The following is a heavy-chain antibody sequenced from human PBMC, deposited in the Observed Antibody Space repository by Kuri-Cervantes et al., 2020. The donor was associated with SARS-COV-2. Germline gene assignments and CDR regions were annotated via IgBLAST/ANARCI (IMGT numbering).Heavy chain of an antibody. CDR1: GFIFSNYW. CDR3: AREGQWLVYTCFDY. J-gene: IGHJ4*02. V-gene: IGHV3-7*01. CDR2: IKQDGSEE. D-gene: IGHD6-19*01. Sequence: LSLTCAASGFIFSNYWMSWVRQAPGKGLEWVANIKQDGSEEYYVDSVKGRFTISRDNAKNSLYLQMNSLRAEDTAVYYCAREGQWLVYTCFDYWGQGTLVTVSS.